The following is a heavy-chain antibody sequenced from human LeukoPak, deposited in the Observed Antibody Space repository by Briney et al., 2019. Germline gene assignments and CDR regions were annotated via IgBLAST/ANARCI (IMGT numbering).Heavy chain of an antibody. CDR3: ARDQYYYDSSGYVIFDY. Sequence: SETLSLTCTVSGGSTSSYYWSWIRQPAGKGLEWIGRIYTSGSTNYNPSLKSRVTMSVDTSKNQFSLKLSSVTAADTAVYYCARDQYYYDSSGYVIFDYWGQGTLVTVSS. D-gene: IGHD3-22*01. CDR2: IYTSGST. J-gene: IGHJ4*02. CDR1: GGSTSSYY. V-gene: IGHV4-4*07.